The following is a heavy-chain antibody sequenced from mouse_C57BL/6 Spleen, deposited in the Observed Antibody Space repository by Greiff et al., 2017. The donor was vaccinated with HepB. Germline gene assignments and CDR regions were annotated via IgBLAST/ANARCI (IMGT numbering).Heavy chain of an antibody. Sequence: EVMLVESGGGLVQPGGSLKLSCAASGFTFSDYYMYWVRQTPEKWLEWVAYISNGGGSTYYPDTVKGRFTISSDNAKNTLYLQLSRLKSEDTAMYYCARRRVVDDYDHGSAFDVWGTGTTVTVSS. CDR3: ARRRVVDDYDHGSAFDV. D-gene: IGHD2-4*01. CDR1: GFTFSDYY. CDR2: ISNGGGST. V-gene: IGHV5-12*01. J-gene: IGHJ1*03.